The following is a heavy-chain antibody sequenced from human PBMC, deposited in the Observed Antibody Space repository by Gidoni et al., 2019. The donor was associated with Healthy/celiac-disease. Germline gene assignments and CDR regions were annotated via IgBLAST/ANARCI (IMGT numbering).Heavy chain of an antibody. CDR1: GYTFTSYY. J-gene: IGHJ1*01. D-gene: IGHD6-13*01. CDR3: ARDRAAAGTGRYFQH. Sequence: QVQLVQSGAEVKKPGASVKVSCKASGYTFTSYYMHWVRQAPGQGLEWMGIINPSGGSTSYAQKFQGRVTMTRDTSTSTVYMELSSLRSEDTAVYYCARDRAAAGTGRYFQHWGQGTLVTVSS. V-gene: IGHV1-46*01. CDR2: INPSGGST.